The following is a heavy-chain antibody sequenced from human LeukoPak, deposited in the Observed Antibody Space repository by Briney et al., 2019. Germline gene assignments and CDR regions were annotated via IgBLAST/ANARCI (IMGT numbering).Heavy chain of an antibody. V-gene: IGHV1-2*02. Sequence: ASVKVSCTASGYTFTGYYTHWVRQAPGQGLEWMGWINPNSGGTNYAQKFQGRVTMTRDTSISTAYMELSRLRPDDTAVYYCARDAGDIVVVPAAIPSDYWGQGTLVTVSS. D-gene: IGHD2-2*02. CDR3: ARDAGDIVVVPAAIPSDY. CDR2: INPNSGGT. CDR1: GYTFTGYY. J-gene: IGHJ4*02.